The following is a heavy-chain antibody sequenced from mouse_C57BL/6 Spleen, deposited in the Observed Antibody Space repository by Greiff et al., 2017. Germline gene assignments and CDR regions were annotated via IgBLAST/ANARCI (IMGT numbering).Heavy chain of an antibody. J-gene: IGHJ1*03. CDR1: GYTFTSYW. CDR3: TRADLYDYDGGYFDV. V-gene: IGHV1-5*01. D-gene: IGHD2-4*01. Sequence: VQLQQSGTVLARPGASVKMSCKTSGYTFTSYWMHWVKQRPGQGLEWIGAIYPGNSDTSYNQKFKGKAKLTAVTSASTAYMELSSLTNEDSAVYYCTRADLYDYDGGYFDVWGTGTTVTVSS. CDR2: IYPGNSDT.